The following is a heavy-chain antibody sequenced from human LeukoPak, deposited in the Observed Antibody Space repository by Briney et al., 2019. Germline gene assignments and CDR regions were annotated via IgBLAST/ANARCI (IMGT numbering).Heavy chain of an antibody. J-gene: IGHJ4*02. V-gene: IGHV4-38-2*02. D-gene: IGHD3-10*01. CDR3: ARVLDYYGSGTRDFDY. CDR1: GYSISRGYY. Sequence: PSGTLSLTCSVSGYSISRGYYWGWVRQPPGKGLEWIGSMYHSGTTSYNPSLKSRVTMSADTSKNQFSLELRSVTAADTAVYYCARVLDYYGSGTRDFDYWGQGTLVTVSS. CDR2: MYHSGTT.